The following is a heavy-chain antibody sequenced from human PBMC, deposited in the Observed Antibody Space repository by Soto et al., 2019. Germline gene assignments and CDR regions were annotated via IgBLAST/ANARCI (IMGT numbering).Heavy chain of an antibody. CDR3: LVVTQGYFDY. CDR1: GYSISSGYY. V-gene: IGHV4-38-2*01. Sequence: XETLSLTCAVSGYSISSGYYWGWIRQPPVKGLEWIGSIYHSGSTYYNPSLKSRVTISVDTSKNQFSLKLSSVTAADTAVYYCLVVTQGYFDYWGQGTLVTVSS. CDR2: IYHSGST. D-gene: IGHD2-21*02. J-gene: IGHJ4*02.